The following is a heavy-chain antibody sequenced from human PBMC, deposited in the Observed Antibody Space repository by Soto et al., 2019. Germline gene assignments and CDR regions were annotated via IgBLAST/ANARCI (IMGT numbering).Heavy chain of an antibody. D-gene: IGHD6-6*01. CDR3: ARRSSSSLGSLFDP. CDR2: MYYIGNK. J-gene: IGHJ5*02. V-gene: IGHV4-39*01. Sequence: PSETLSLTCTVSGGSISSSTYYWDWIRQPPGKGLEWIGAMYYIGNKNDNPSLERRVTMSVDTSKKQFSLKLSSVTPTDTAVYYCARRSSSSLGSLFDPWGRGILVTVSS. CDR1: GGSISSSTYY.